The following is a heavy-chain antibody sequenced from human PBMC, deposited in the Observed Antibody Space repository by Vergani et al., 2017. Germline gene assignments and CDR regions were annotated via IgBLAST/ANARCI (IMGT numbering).Heavy chain of an antibody. J-gene: IGHJ4*02. D-gene: IGHD3-10*01. CDR1: GGSISSSSDY. Sequence: QLQLQESGPGLVKPWETLSLTCTVSGGSISSSSDYWGWIRQPPGKGLEWIVSIYYMGSTYYNPSPKSRGTISVDTSKNQFSLKLSSVTTADTAVYYCASLCYGSGTYGYWGQGTLVTVSS. CDR3: ASLCYGSGTYGY. CDR2: IYYMGST. V-gene: IGHV4-39*01.